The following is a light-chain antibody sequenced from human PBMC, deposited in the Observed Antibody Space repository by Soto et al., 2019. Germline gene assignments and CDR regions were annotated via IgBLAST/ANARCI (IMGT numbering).Light chain of an antibody. V-gene: IGKV1-27*01. CDR2: GIS. CDR3: QKYNTAPLT. CDR1: QSFITY. J-gene: IGKJ4*01. Sequence: DFQMTQSPSSLSASVGDRVTITCRASQSFITYLAWYQQKPGKVPKLLISGISTLQSGVPSRFSGSGYGTEFTLTISNLQPEDVATYYCQKYNTAPLTFGGGTKVDIK.